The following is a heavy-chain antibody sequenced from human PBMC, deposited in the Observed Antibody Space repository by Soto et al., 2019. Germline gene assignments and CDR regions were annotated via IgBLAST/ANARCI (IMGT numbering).Heavy chain of an antibody. CDR2: ITSDGSST. V-gene: IGHV3-74*01. J-gene: IGHJ6*02. Sequence: EVQLVESGGGLVQPGGSLRLSCAASGFTFSSYWMHWVRQAPGKGLVWVSRITSDGSSTSYADSVKGRFAISRDNARNTLFLQMDTLRAENTAVYYCTRSGSPPYCYGMDVWGQGNAVRVSS. CDR3: TRSGSPPYCYGMDV. CDR1: GFTFSSYW. D-gene: IGHD6-13*01.